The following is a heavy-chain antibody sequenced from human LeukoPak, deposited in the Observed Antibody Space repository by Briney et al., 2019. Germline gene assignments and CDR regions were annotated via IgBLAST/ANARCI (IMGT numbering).Heavy chain of an antibody. J-gene: IGHJ4*02. CDR1: GFTFSNAW. D-gene: IGHD3-22*01. CDR2: NKSRTDGGTT. V-gene: IGHV3-15*01. Sequence: GGSLRLSCAASGFTFSNAWKSWLRQAPGKGLEGVGRNKSRTDGGTTDYAAPVKGRFTISRDDSKNTLYLQMNSLKTEDTAVYYCTTDDSSGYYYRTYYFDYWGQGTLVTVSS. CDR3: TTDDSSGYYYRTYYFDY.